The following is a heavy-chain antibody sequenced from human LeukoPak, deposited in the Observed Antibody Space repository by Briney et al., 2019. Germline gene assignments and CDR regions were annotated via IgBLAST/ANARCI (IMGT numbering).Heavy chain of an antibody. Sequence: SETLSLTCTVSGGSISSYYWSWIRQPPGKGLEWIGYIYYSGSTNYNPSLKSRVTISVDTPKNQFSLKLSSVTAADTAVYYCARDLGAWATEYGMDVWGQGTTVTVSS. J-gene: IGHJ6*02. CDR2: IYYSGST. V-gene: IGHV4-59*01. D-gene: IGHD3-16*01. CDR1: GGSISSYY. CDR3: ARDLGAWATEYGMDV.